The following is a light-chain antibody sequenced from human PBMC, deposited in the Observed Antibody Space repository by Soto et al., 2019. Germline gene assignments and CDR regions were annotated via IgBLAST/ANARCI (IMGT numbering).Light chain of an antibody. CDR3: QQYHYWTIT. CDR2: GAS. V-gene: IGKV3-15*01. CDR1: QSVASS. Sequence: ERVMTQSPATLSASPGERVTLSCRASQSVASSVAWYQQKPGQAPRLLLYGASTRATGFPARFSGSGSGTEFTLTISSLQSEDFAVYLCQQYHYWTITFGQGTQLEIK. J-gene: IGKJ5*01.